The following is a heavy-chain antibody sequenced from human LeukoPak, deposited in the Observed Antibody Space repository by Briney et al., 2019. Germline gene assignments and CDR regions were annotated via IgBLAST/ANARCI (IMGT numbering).Heavy chain of an antibody. V-gene: IGHV3-23*01. J-gene: IGHJ6*02. Sequence: PGGSLRLSCAASGFTFSSYAMSWVRQAPGKGLEWVSAISGSGGSTYYADSVKGRFTISRDNSKNTLYLQMNSLRAEDTAVYYCANSPQGDWAYYYYGMDVWGQGTTVTVSS. CDR3: ANSPQGDWAYYYYGMDV. D-gene: IGHD2-21*02. CDR1: GFTFSSYA. CDR2: ISGSGGST.